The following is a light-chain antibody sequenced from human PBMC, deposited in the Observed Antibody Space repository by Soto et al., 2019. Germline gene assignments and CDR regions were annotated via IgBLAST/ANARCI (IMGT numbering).Light chain of an antibody. V-gene: IGKV3-15*01. CDR1: QSVSTN. Sequence: IVMTQSPATLSLSPGERATLSCRASQSVSTNVAWYQQKPGQAPRLLIYGASTRATDIPARFSGSGSGTDFTLTISSLQSEDFAVYYCQQYNNWPPWTFGQGTKVDIK. CDR3: QQYNNWPPWT. J-gene: IGKJ1*01. CDR2: GAS.